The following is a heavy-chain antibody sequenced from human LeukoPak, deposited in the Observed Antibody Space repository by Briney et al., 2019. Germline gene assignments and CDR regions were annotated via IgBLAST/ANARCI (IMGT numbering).Heavy chain of an antibody. D-gene: IGHD1-1*01. J-gene: IGHJ3*02. CDR1: GGSISSGSYY. CDR3: ATGTTGTAAFDI. CDR2: IYTSGST. V-gene: IGHV4-61*02. Sequence: SETLSLTCTVSGGSISSGSYYWSWIRQPAGKGLEWIGRIYTSGSTNYNPSLKSRVTISVDTPKNQFSLKLSSVTAADTAVYYCATGTTGTAAFDIWSQGTMVTVSS.